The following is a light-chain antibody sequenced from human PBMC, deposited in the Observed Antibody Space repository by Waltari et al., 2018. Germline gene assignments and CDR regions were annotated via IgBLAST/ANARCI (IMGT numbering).Light chain of an antibody. CDR2: DAS. Sequence: DIQMTQSPSSLSASVGDRVTIPCRASQDIANFLNWYQHKPGKPPKLLLYDASNMASGVPSRFSAYGSTTSFTVTISSLQPEDIGTYYCQQYDHVPYTFGQGTKLEIK. V-gene: IGKV1-33*01. J-gene: IGKJ2*01. CDR1: QDIANF. CDR3: QQYDHVPYT.